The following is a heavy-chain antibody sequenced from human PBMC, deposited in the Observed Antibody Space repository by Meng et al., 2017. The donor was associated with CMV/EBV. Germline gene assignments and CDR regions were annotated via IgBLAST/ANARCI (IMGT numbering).Heavy chain of an antibody. CDR2: INPSGGST. D-gene: IGHD1-1*01. J-gene: IGHJ4*02. Sequence: ASVKVSCKASGYTFTSYGISWVRQAPGQGLEWMGIINPSGGSTSYAQKFQGRVTMTRDTSTSTVYMELSSLRSEDTAVYYCARSVRRGGTTFRHSDRDFDYWGQGTLVTVSS. CDR1: GYTFTSYG. V-gene: IGHV1-46*01. CDR3: ARSVRRGGTTFRHSDRDFDY.